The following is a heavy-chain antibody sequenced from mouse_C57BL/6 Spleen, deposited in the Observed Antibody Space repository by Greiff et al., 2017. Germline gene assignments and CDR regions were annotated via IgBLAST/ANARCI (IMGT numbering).Heavy chain of an antibody. V-gene: IGHV1-52*01. J-gene: IGHJ1*03. CDR3: ARYGGYYGGYFDV. CDR2: IDPSDSET. CDR1: GYTFTSYW. Sequence: VQLQQPGAELVRPGSSVKLSCKASGYTFTSYWMHWVKQRPIQGLEWIGNIDPSDSETHCNQKFKDKATLTVDKSSSTAYMQLSSLTSEDSAVYYCARYGGYYGGYFDVWGTGTTVTVSS. D-gene: IGHD2-3*01.